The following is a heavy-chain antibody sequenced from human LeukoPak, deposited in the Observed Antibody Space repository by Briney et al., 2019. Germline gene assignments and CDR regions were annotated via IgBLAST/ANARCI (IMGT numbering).Heavy chain of an antibody. Sequence: SETLSLTCSVSGGSISSSNWWSWVRPPPGKGLEWIGEIYHSGSTNYNPSLKSRVTISVDKSKNQFSLKLSSVTAADTAVYYCARLRAAAGSLPFDYWGQGTLVTVSS. CDR3: ARLRAAAGSLPFDY. J-gene: IGHJ4*02. CDR1: GGSISSSNW. CDR2: IYHSGST. D-gene: IGHD6-13*01. V-gene: IGHV4-4*02.